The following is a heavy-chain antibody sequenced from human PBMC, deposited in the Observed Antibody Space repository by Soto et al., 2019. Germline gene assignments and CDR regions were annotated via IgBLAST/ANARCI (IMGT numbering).Heavy chain of an antibody. CDR2: IKSKTDGGTT. CDR3: TTDAYCGGDCYSGDAFDI. Sequence: EVQLVESGGGLVKPGGSLRLSCAASGFTFSNAWMNWVRQAPGKGLEWVGRIKSKTDGGTTDYAAPVKGRFTISRDDSTNTLYLQMNSLKTEDTAVYYCTTDAYCGGDCYSGDAFDIWGQGTMVTVSS. D-gene: IGHD2-21*02. V-gene: IGHV3-15*07. J-gene: IGHJ3*02. CDR1: GFTFSNAW.